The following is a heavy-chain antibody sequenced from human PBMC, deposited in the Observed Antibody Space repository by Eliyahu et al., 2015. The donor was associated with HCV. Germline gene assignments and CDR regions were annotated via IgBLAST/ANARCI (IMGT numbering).Heavy chain of an antibody. CDR3: ARAGYGKGFDY. V-gene: IGHV3-72*01. CDR1: GFTFSDHY. CDR2: VRNKENRHTT. Sequence: EVQLVESGGASVQPGGSLRLSCAASGFTFSDHYMDWVRQAPGKGLEWVGRVRNKENRHTTEYAASVKGRFSISRDDSKNSLYLQLNSLTTDDTAVYYCARAGYGKGFDYWGQGTLVTVSS. J-gene: IGHJ4*02. D-gene: IGHD1-1*01.